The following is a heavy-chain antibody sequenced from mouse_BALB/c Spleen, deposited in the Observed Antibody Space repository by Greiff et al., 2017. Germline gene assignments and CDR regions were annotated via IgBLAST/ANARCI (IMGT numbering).Heavy chain of an antibody. CDR2: ISSGGSYT. V-gene: IGHV5-6-4*01. D-gene: IGHD2-4*01. CDR3: AVYHDTGGFAY. J-gene: IGHJ3*01. CDR1: GFTFSSYT. Sequence: EVKVVESGGGLVKPGGSLKLSCAASGFTFSSYTMSWVRQTPEKRLEWVATISSGGSYTYYPDSVKGRFTISRDNAKNTLYLQMSSLKSEDTAMYYCAVYHDTGGFAYWGQGTLVTVSA.